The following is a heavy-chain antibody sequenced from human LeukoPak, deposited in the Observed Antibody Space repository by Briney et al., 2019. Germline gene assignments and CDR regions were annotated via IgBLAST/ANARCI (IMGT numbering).Heavy chain of an antibody. J-gene: IGHJ4*02. V-gene: IGHV4-59*01. Sequence: PSETLSLTCTVSGGSINNYYWSWIRQPPGKGLEWIGYIFYTGSTNSNPSLKSRVTISIDTSKNQFSLKLSSVTAADTAVYYCASGILTGLDYFDYWGQGTLVTVSS. CDR2: IFYTGST. D-gene: IGHD3-9*01. CDR3: ASGILTGLDYFDY. CDR1: GGSINNYY.